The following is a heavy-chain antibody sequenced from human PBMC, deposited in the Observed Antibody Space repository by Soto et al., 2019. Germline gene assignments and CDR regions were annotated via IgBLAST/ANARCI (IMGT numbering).Heavy chain of an antibody. CDR3: AREWELLNWFDP. V-gene: IGHV4-38-2*02. D-gene: IGHD1-26*01. CDR1: GYSISSGYY. CDR2: IYHSGST. Sequence: ETLSLTCAVSGYSISSGYYWGWIRQPPGKGLEWIGSIYHSGSTYYNPSLKSRVTISVDTSKNQFSLKLSSVTAADTAVYYCAREWELLNWFDPWGQGTLVTVS. J-gene: IGHJ5*02.